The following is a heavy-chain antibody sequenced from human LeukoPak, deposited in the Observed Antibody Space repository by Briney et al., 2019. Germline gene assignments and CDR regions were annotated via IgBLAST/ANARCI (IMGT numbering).Heavy chain of an antibody. CDR1: GFTFSSYA. D-gene: IGHD3-10*01. CDR2: ISGSGGST. Sequence: GGSLRLSCAASGFTFSSYAMSWVRQAPGKGLEWVSAISGSGGSTYYADSVRGRFTISRDNSKNTLYLQMNSLRAEDTAVYYCTTGVIRGGSPFDYWGQGTLVTVSS. V-gene: IGHV3-23*01. J-gene: IGHJ4*02. CDR3: TTGVIRGGSPFDY.